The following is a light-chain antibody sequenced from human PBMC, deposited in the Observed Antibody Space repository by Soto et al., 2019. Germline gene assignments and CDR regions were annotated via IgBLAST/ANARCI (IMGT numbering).Light chain of an antibody. CDR2: GAS. CDR1: QSVSSSY. CDR3: QQYGTSPVT. V-gene: IGKV3-20*01. J-gene: IGKJ5*01. Sequence: EIVLTQSPGTLFLSPGERATLSCRASQSVSSSYLAWYQQKPGQAPRLLIYGASSRATGIPDRFSGSGSETDYTLTISRLEPEDFAVYYCQQYGTSPVTFGQGTRLEIK.